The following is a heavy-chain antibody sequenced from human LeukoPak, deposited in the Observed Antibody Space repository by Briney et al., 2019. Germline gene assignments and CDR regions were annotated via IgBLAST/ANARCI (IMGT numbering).Heavy chain of an antibody. D-gene: IGHD2-15*01. V-gene: IGHV3-73*01. CDR3: TRHYLLGGGIAYFDY. CDR2: IRSKANSYAT. Sequence: GGSLRLSCAASGFTFSGSAMYWVRQASGKGLEWVGRIRSKANSYATAYAASVKGRFTISRDDSKNTAYLQMSSLKTEDTAVYYCTRHYLLGGGIAYFDYWGQGTLVTVSS. J-gene: IGHJ4*02. CDR1: GFTFSGSA.